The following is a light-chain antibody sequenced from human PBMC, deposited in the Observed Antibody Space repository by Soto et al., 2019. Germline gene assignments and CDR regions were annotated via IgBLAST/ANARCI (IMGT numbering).Light chain of an antibody. CDR2: EVS. J-gene: IGLJ3*02. CDR1: RSDVGGYNY. CDR3: SSYTSSSTYWV. Sequence: QSVLTQPASVSGSPRQSITISCTGIRSDVGGYNYVSWYQQHPGKAPKLMIYEVSNRPSGVSNRFSGSKSGNTASLTISGLQAEDEADYYCSSYTSSSTYWVFGGGTKLTVL. V-gene: IGLV2-14*01.